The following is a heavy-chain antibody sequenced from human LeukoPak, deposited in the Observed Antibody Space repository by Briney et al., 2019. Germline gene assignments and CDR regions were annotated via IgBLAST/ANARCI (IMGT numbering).Heavy chain of an antibody. CDR3: AKDSHSSSPPPHFDY. D-gene: IGHD6-6*01. J-gene: IGHJ4*02. CDR2: ISGSGGST. Sequence: GGSLRLSCAASGFTFRSYAMSWVRQAPGKGLEWVSAISGSGGSTYYADSVKGRFTISRDNSKNTLYLQMNSLRAEDTAVYYCAKDSHSSSPPPHFDYWGQGTLVTVSS. CDR1: GFTFRSYA. V-gene: IGHV3-23*01.